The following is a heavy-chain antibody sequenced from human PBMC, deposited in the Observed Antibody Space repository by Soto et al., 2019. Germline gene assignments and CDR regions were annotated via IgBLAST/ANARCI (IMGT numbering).Heavy chain of an antibody. J-gene: IGHJ4*02. D-gene: IGHD1-7*01. CDR3: ARELELPLGFDY. CDR2: IIPIFGTA. V-gene: IGHV1-69*06. Sequence: SVKVSCKASGGTFSSYAISWVRQAPGQGLEWMGGIIPIFGTANYAQKFQGRVTITADKPTSTAYMELSSLRSEDTAVYYCARELELPLGFDYWGQGALVTVS. CDR1: GGTFSSYA.